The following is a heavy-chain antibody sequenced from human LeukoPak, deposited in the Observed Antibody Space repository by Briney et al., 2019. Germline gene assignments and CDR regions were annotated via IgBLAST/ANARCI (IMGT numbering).Heavy chain of an antibody. V-gene: IGHV4-39*01. D-gene: IGHD1-26*01. Sequence: PSETLSLTCTVSGGSISSSSYYWGWIRQPPGKGLEWIGSIYYSGSTYYNPSLKSRVTISVDTSKNQFSLKLSSVTAADTAVYYCARLPLGAAKGGFDYWGQGTLVTVSS. CDR1: GGSISSSSYY. CDR3: ARLPLGAAKGGFDY. CDR2: IYYSGST. J-gene: IGHJ4*02.